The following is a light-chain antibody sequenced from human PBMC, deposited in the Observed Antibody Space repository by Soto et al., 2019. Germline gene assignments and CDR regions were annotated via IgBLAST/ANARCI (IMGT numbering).Light chain of an antibody. CDR3: QQYNTFLPT. CDR1: QSISNW. CDR2: KAS. Sequence: DTQMTQSPSTLSASVGDRVTITCRASQSISNWLAWYQQRPGRAPKLLIYKASNLQSGVPSRFSGSGSGTDFTLTINSLQPDDFAFYYCQQYNTFLPTFGQGTKVEFK. V-gene: IGKV1-5*03. J-gene: IGKJ1*01.